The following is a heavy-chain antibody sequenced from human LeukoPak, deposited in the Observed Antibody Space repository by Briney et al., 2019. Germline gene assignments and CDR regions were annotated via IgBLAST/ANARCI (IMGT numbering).Heavy chain of an antibody. CDR1: GGSFSGYY. J-gene: IGHJ3*02. Sequence: SETLSLTCAVYGGSFSGYYWSWIRQPPGKGLEWIGEINHSGSTNYNPSLKSRVTISVGTSKNQFSLKLSSVTAADTAVYYCARARWLRDAFDIWGQGTMVTVSS. D-gene: IGHD5-24*01. CDR3: ARARWLRDAFDI. CDR2: INHSGST. V-gene: IGHV4-34*01.